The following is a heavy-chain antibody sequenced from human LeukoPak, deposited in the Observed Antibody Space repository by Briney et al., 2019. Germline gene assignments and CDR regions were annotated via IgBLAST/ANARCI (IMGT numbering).Heavy chain of an antibody. CDR3: ARNAGNLWFGELLV. V-gene: IGHV3-21*03. CDR1: GFTFSSYS. CDR2: ISSSSSYI. D-gene: IGHD3-10*01. J-gene: IGHJ4*02. Sequence: GGSLRLSCVASGFTFSSYSMNWVRQAPGKGLEWVSSISSSSSYIYYADSVKGRFTISRDNAKNSLYLQMNSLRAEDTAVYYCARNAGNLWFGELLVWGQGTLVTVSS.